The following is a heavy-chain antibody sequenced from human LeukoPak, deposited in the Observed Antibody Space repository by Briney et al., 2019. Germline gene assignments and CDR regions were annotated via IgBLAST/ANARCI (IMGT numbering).Heavy chain of an antibody. CDR1: GGTFSSYA. CDR3: ARVVGLTGYSSTWYSGYYYYMDV. Sequence: SVKVSCKASGGTFSSYAISWVRQAPGQGLEWMGGIIPIFGTANYARKFQDRVTITADKSTSTAYMELSSLRSEDTAVYYCARVVGLTGYSSTWYSGYYYYMDVWGKETTVTVSS. V-gene: IGHV1-69*06. CDR2: IIPIFGTA. J-gene: IGHJ6*03. D-gene: IGHD6-13*01.